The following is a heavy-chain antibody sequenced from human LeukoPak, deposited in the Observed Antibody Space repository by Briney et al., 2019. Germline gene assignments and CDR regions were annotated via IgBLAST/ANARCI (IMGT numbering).Heavy chain of an antibody. CDR2: IYTSGST. CDR3: ARGIGRAVAAHFDY. Sequence: SETLSPTCTVSGGSISSGSYYWSWIRQPAGKGLEWIGRIYTSGSTNYNPSLKSRVTISVDTSKNQFSLKLSSVTAADTAVYYCARGIGRAVAAHFDYWGQGTLVTVSS. J-gene: IGHJ4*02. CDR1: GGSISSGSYY. D-gene: IGHD6-19*01. V-gene: IGHV4-61*02.